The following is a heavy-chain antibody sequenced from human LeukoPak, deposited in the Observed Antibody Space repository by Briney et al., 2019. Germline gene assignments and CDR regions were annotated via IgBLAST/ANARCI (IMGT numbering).Heavy chain of an antibody. D-gene: IGHD5-24*01. CDR3: AKDNRMAPDFDY. V-gene: IGHV3-43*02. CDR2: ISGDGGST. Sequence: PGGSLRLSCAASGFTFDDYAMHWVRQAPGKGLEWVSLISGDGGSTYYADSVKGRFAISRDNSKNSLYLQMNSLRTEDTALYYCAKDNRMAPDFDYWGQGTLVTVSS. CDR1: GFTFDDYA. J-gene: IGHJ4*02.